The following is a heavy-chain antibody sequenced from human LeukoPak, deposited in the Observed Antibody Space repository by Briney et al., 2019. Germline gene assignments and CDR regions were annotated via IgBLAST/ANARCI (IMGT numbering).Heavy chain of an antibody. V-gene: IGHV3-23*01. D-gene: IGHD3-10*01. CDR3: AKGNYYGTGSFYNPADYYMDV. J-gene: IGHJ6*03. CDR1: AFTFRIYA. CDR2: INGDGGTT. Sequence: GGSLRLSCAASAFTFRIYAMSWVRQAPGKWLEWVSFINGDGGTTHYADSVKGRFNISRDNSKNTVYLQMNRLRADDTAVYYCAKGNYYGTGSFYNPADYYMDVWGKGTTVTVSS.